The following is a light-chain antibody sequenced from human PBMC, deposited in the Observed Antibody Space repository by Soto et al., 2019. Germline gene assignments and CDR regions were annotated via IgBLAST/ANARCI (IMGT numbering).Light chain of an antibody. CDR3: QQYHNYPLT. V-gene: IGKV1-5*01. J-gene: IGKJ4*01. CDR1: QSINNC. CDR2: DAS. Sequence: DIQMTQSPSTLSASVGDRVTITCRASQSINNCLAWYQQKPGKAPKFLIYDASNLESGVPSRFSGSASGTEFTLTISSLQPDDFATYHCQQYHNYPLTFGGGTNVDI.